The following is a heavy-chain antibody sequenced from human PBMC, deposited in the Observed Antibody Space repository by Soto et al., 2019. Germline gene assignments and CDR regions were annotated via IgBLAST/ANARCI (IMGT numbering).Heavy chain of an antibody. V-gene: IGHV4-31*02. CDR3: AGRKYYDFWSGYPIYYFDY. CDR1: GGSISSSSYY. D-gene: IGHD3-3*01. Sequence: SETLSLTCTVCGGSISSSSYYWGWIRQPPGKGLEWIGYIYYSGSTYYNPSLKSRVTISVDTSKNQFSLKLSSVTAADTAVYYCAGRKYYDFWSGYPIYYFDYWGQGTLVTVSS. CDR2: IYYSGST. J-gene: IGHJ4*02.